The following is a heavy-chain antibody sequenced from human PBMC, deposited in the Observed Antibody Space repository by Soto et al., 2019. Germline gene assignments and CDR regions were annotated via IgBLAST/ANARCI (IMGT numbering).Heavy chain of an antibody. CDR3: ARGRSLFRAGDTSVNFFDY. Sequence: VQLVQSEAEVKKPGASVKVSCKASGYTLSSYGIHWVRQAPGQRLEWMGWINGGNGDTMYAQKFQDRVTMTRGTSATTAYMEVSSLASKDTAVYYCARGRSLFRAGDTSVNFFDYWGQGTLVTVSS. V-gene: IGHV1-3*01. D-gene: IGHD1-26*01. J-gene: IGHJ4*02. CDR1: GYTLSSYG. CDR2: INGGNGDT.